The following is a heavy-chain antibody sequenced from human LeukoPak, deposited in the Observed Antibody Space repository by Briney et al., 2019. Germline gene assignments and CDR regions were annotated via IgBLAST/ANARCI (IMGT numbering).Heavy chain of an antibody. CDR3: AKDLGYCSSTSCYDYFDY. V-gene: IGHV3-30-3*01. Sequence: GGSLRLSCAASGFTFSSYAMHWVRQAPGKGLEWVAVISYDGSNKYYADSVKGRFTISRDNSKNTLYLQMNSLRAEDTAVYYCAKDLGYCSSTSCYDYFDYWGQGTLVTVSS. CDR1: GFTFSSYA. D-gene: IGHD2-2*01. CDR2: ISYDGSNK. J-gene: IGHJ4*01.